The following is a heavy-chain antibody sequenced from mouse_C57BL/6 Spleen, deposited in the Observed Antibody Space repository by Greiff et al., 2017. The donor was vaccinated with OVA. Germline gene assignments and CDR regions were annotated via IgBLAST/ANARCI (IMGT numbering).Heavy chain of an antibody. Sequence: QVQLQQPGAELVKPGASVKLSCKASGYTFTSYWMQWVKQRPGQGLEWIGEIDPYDSYTNYNQKFKGKATLTVDTSSSTAYMQLSSLTSEDSAVYYCARRDYYGSSPYWYFDVWGTGTTVTVSS. J-gene: IGHJ1*03. CDR1: GYTFTSYW. D-gene: IGHD1-1*01. CDR2: IDPYDSYT. CDR3: ARRDYYGSSPYWYFDV. V-gene: IGHV1-50*01.